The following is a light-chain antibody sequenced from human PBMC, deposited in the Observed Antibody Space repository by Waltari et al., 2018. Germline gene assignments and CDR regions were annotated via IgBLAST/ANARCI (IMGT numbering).Light chain of an antibody. CDR2: QDS. J-gene: IGLJ2*01. Sequence: DLTQQPSVSASPGQPATITCSGEKLVDRHVCWYQQKPGLSPVLVIHQDSERPSGIPERFSGSNSGNTATLTIRGTQAVDEADYYCQTWNSGTVLFGGGTKVTVL. CDR3: QTWNSGTVL. V-gene: IGLV3-1*01. CDR1: KLVDRH.